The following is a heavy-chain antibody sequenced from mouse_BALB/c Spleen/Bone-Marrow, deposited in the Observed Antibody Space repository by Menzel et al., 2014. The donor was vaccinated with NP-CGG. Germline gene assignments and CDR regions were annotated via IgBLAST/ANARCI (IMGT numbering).Heavy chain of an antibody. V-gene: IGHV1-77*01. D-gene: IGHD1-1*01. CDR3: DYYGRSDFDY. J-gene: IGHJ2*01. CDR1: GYTFTDYV. CDR2: IYPGSGST. Sequence: QVQLKESGPALVKPGASVQMSCKASGYTFTDYVISWVKQRTGQGLEWIGAIYPGSGSTYYNEKFKGKATLTADKSSNTAYMQLSSLTSEDSAVYFCDYYGRSDFDYWGQGTTLTVSS.